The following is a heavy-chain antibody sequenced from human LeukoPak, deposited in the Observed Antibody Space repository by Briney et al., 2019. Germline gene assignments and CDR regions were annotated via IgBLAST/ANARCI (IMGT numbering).Heavy chain of an antibody. CDR3: AKVQRYYDILTAFDY. Sequence: GGSLRLSCAASGFTFSSYSMNWVRQAPGKGLEWVSSISSSSSYIYYADSVKGRFTISRDNAKNSLYLQMNSLRAEDTAVYYCAKVQRYYDILTAFDYWGQGTLVTVSS. V-gene: IGHV3-21*04. J-gene: IGHJ4*02. CDR1: GFTFSSYS. CDR2: ISSSSSYI. D-gene: IGHD3-9*01.